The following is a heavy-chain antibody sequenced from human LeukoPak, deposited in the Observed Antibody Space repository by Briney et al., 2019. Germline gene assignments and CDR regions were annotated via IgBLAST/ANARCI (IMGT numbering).Heavy chain of an antibody. CDR3: ACFRIEVSGRYYYYAMDV. J-gene: IGHJ6*02. Sequence: SETLSLTCAVYGGSLSGYHWSWIRQPPGKGLEWIGEINHSGRTNYNPSLKSRVTISVDMSRKQTSLKLNSVTAADTAVYYCACFRIEVSGRYYYYAMDVWGQGTTVTVSS. CDR2: INHSGRT. CDR1: GGSLSGYH. D-gene: IGHD1-26*01. V-gene: IGHV4-34*01.